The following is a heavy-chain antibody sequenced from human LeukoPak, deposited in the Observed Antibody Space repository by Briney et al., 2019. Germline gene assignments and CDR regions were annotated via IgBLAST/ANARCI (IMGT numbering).Heavy chain of an antibody. D-gene: IGHD2-21*02. CDR2: ISGSGVGT. CDR1: GFTFSSYA. V-gene: IGHV3-23*01. J-gene: IGHJ4*02. CDR3: AKLIHNNPISCGGDCHFDC. Sequence: GGSLRLSCAASGFTFSSYAMTWVRHAPGKGLEWVSVISGSGVGTYYADSVKGRFTVSRDNSKNTLYLKMNSLRAEDTAVYYCAKLIHNNPISCGGDCHFDCWGQGTLVTVSS.